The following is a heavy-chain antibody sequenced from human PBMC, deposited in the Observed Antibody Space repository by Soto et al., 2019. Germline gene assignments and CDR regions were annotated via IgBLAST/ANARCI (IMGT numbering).Heavy chain of an antibody. CDR3: AKGGYGSASSFDP. V-gene: IGHV3-23*01. D-gene: IGHD6-25*01. J-gene: IGHJ5*02. Sequence: EVQLLESGGGLVQPGGSLRLSCAASGFTFSSYAMTWVRQAPGKGLEWVSAISSSGGTTYYADSVKGRFTISRDNSKNTLYLQMNSLRAEDTAVYYCAKGGYGSASSFDPWGQGTLVIVSS. CDR2: ISSSGGTT. CDR1: GFTFSSYA.